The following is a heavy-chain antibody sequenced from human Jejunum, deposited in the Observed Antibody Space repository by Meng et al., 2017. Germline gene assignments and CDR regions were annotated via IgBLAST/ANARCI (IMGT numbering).Heavy chain of an antibody. CDR3: ARESVMAGASQLFPPDY. J-gene: IGHJ4*02. Sequence: GESLKISCAASGFTFDDYGMAWVRQGPGKGLEWVSGINWNGGSTGYVDSVKGRFTISRDNAKNSLYLQMNSLRAEDTALYYCARESVMAGASQLFPPDYWGQGTVVTVSS. V-gene: IGHV3-20*04. D-gene: IGHD6-19*01. CDR1: GFTFDDYG. CDR2: INWNGGST.